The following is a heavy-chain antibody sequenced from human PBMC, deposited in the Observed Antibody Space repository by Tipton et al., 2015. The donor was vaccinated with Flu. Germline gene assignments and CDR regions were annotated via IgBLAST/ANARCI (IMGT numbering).Heavy chain of an antibody. V-gene: IGHV4-59*12. Sequence: TLSLTCTVSGGSISSYYWNWIRQSPGKGLEWIGNIYYTGNTKYNPLFKSRVTISVDTSMNQFSLRLTSVTPADAAVYYCARRDYSNYVSDPKNWFDPWGRGILVTVSS. CDR3: ARRDYSNYVSDPKNWFDP. CDR1: GGSISSYY. D-gene: IGHD4-11*01. J-gene: IGHJ5*02. CDR2: IYYTGNT.